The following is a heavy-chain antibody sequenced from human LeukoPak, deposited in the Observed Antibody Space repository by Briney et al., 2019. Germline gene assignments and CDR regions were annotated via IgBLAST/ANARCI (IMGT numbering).Heavy chain of an antibody. CDR2: INHSGST. J-gene: IGHJ4*02. Sequence: GSLRLSCAASGFTFINAWMSWIRHPPGKGLEWIGEINHSGSTNYNPSLKSRVTISVDTSKNQFSLKLSSMTAADTAVYYCARGTYGDYNPGYWGQGTLVTVSS. V-gene: IGHV4-34*01. D-gene: IGHD4-17*01. CDR3: ARGTYGDYNPGY. CDR1: GFTFINAW.